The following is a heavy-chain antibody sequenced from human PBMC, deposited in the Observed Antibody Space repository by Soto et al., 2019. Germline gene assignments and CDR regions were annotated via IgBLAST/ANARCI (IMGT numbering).Heavy chain of an antibody. D-gene: IGHD6-13*01. CDR1: GFTFSSYA. CDR3: ARAGAGYSSSWFQYYYYYGMDV. CDR2: ISYDGSNK. Sequence: LRLSCAASGFTFSSYAMHWVRQAPGKGLEWVAVISYDGSNKYYADSVKGRFTISRDNSKNTLYLQMNSLRAEDTAVYYCARAGAGYSSSWFQYYYYYGMDVWGQGTTVTVSS. J-gene: IGHJ6*02. V-gene: IGHV3-30-3*01.